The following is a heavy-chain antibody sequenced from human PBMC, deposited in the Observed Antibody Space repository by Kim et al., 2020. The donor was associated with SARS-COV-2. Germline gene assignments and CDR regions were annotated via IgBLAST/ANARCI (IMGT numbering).Heavy chain of an antibody. J-gene: IGHJ4*02. V-gene: IGHV4-59*01. CDR2: SRGGT. Sequence: SRGGTTSTPTLKSRVTISVDTSKNRFSLKLSSVTAADTAVYYCARDEGGYWGQGTLVTVSS. CDR3: ARDEGGY.